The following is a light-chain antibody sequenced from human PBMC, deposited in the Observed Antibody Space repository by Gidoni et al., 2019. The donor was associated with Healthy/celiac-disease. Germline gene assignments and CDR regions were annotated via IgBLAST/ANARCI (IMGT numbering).Light chain of an antibody. Sequence: LVLTQSPGTLSLSPGERATLSCRASQSVSSSYLAWYQQKPGQAPRLLIYGASSRATGIPDRFSGSGSGTDFTLTISRLEPEDFAVYYCQQYGSSRTFGGGTKVEIK. V-gene: IGKV3-20*01. CDR3: QQYGSSRT. CDR2: GAS. CDR1: QSVSSSY. J-gene: IGKJ4*02.